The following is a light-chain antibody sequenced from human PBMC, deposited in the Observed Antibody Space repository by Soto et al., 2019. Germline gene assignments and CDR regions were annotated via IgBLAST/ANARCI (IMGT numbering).Light chain of an antibody. J-gene: IGLJ3*02. CDR2: KNN. CDR1: GSNVGASYD. V-gene: IGLV1-40*01. Sequence: QSVLTQPPSVSGAPGQTITMSCTGSGSNVGASYDVHWYQVLPGAGPRLLIYKNNNRPSGVPDRFSGSKSGTSASLAIIGLRAEDEADYYCQSYDNILSGPLFGGGTKLTVL. CDR3: QSYDNILSGPL.